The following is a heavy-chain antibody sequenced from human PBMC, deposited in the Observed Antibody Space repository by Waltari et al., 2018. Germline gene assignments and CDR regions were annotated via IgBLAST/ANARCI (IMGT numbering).Heavy chain of an antibody. CDR3: ASSDV. CDR1: GGSVSSSSYY. CDR2: IYYSGTP. J-gene: IGHJ6*03. V-gene: IGHV4-39*07. Sequence: QLQLQGSGPGLVKPSQTLSLTCTVTGGSVSSSSYYWCWIRQPLGRGLEWIGSIYYSGTPYYNPSLKSRVSISLDTSKNQFSLKLSSVTAADTAVYYCASSDVWGKGTTVTISS.